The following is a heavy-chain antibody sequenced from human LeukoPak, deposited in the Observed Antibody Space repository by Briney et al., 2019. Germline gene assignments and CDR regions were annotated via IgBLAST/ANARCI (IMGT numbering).Heavy chain of an antibody. J-gene: IGHJ5*02. V-gene: IGHV4-30-2*01. Sequence: SQTLSLTCAVSGGSISSGGYSWSWIRQPPGKGLEWIGYIYHSGSTYYNPSLKSRVTISVDRSKNPFSLKLSSVTAADTAVYYCARESCSSTSCYNNWFDPWGQGTLVTVSS. D-gene: IGHD2-2*01. CDR2: IYHSGST. CDR1: GGSISSGGYS. CDR3: ARESCSSTSCYNNWFDP.